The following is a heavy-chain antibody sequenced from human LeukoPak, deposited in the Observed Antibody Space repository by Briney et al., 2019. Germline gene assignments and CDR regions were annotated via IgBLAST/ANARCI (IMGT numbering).Heavy chain of an antibody. J-gene: IGHJ5*02. V-gene: IGHV1-69*13. CDR1: GGTLSNYP. Sequence: SVKVSCKTSGGTLSNYPISWVRQAPGQGLEWMGGIMPIFGTAHYAEKFQASVTITADESTNTVFMELRSLKSEDTAVYYCARGPEIEVAGTTFGEYKWFHPWGQGTLLTVSS. CDR3: ARGPEIEVAGTTFGEYKWFHP. CDR2: IMPIFGTA. D-gene: IGHD6-19*01.